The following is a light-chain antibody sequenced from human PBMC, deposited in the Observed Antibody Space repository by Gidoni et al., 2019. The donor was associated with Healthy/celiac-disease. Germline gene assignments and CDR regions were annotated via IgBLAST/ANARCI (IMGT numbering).Light chain of an antibody. J-gene: IGKJ1*01. Sequence: IVLTQSPGTLSLSPGERATLSCRASQSVSSSYLAWYQQKPGQAPRLLIYGASSRATGIPDRFSGSGSGTDFTLTISRLEPEDCAVYYCQQYGSSPTWTFGQGTKVEIK. CDR1: QSVSSSY. CDR2: GAS. V-gene: IGKV3-20*01. CDR3: QQYGSSPTWT.